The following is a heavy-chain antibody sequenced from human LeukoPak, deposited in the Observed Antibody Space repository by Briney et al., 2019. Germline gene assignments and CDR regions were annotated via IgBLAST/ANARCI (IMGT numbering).Heavy chain of an antibody. J-gene: IGHJ5*02. CDR3: ARGVAP. V-gene: IGHV4-39*07. Sequence: SETLSLTCTVSGGSISSGGYYWSWIRQPPGKGLEWIGEINHSGSTNYNPSLKSRVTISVDTSKNQFSLKLSSVTAADTAVYYCARGVAPWGQGTLVTVSS. CDR2: INHSGST. CDR1: GGSISSGGYY.